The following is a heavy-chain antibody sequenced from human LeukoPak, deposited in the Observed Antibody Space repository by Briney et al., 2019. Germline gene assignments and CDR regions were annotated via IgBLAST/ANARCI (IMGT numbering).Heavy chain of an antibody. CDR1: GYTFTGYY. V-gene: IGHV1-2*02. CDR2: INPNSGGT. CDR3: ARAPPGVAAAGEYDY. J-gene: IGHJ4*02. Sequence: ASVKVSCKASGYTFTGYYMHWVRQAPGQGLEWMGWINPNSGGTNYAQKFQGRVTMTRDTSISTAYMELSRLRSDDTAVYYCARAPPGVAAAGEYDYWGQGTLVTVSS. D-gene: IGHD6-13*01.